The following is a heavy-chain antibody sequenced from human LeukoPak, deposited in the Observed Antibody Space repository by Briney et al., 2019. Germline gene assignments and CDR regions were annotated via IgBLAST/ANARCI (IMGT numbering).Heavy chain of an antibody. J-gene: IGHJ4*02. CDR1: GFTFDDYA. D-gene: IGHD3-10*01. CDR2: INWNSGSI. Sequence: PGGSLRLSCAASGFTFDDYAMHWVRQAPGKGLEWVSGINWNSGSIGYADSVKGRFTISRDNAKNSLYLQMNSLRAEDTALYYCAKGHFITMVRGVIGFPDYWGQGTLVTVSS. V-gene: IGHV3-9*01. CDR3: AKGHFITMVRGVIGFPDY.